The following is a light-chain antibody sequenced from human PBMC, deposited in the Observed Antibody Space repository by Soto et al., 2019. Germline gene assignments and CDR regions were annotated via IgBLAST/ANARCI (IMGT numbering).Light chain of an antibody. CDR1: SSDVCGYNF. CDR2: EVT. V-gene: IGLV2-8*01. J-gene: IGLJ1*01. CDR3: SSYAATHNYV. Sequence: QLALNPPPSSAGSPGPAVTISCTGTSSDVCGYNFVSRYQQHPGKAPQLIIYEVTKRPSGVPDRFSGSKSGNTASLTVSGLQTEDEADYYCSSYAATHNYVFGSGTKVNVL.